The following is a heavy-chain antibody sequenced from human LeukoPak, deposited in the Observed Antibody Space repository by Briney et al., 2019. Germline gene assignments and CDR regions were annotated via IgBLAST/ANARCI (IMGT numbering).Heavy chain of an antibody. V-gene: IGHV4-59*01. CDR2: IHYSGST. J-gene: IGHJ4*02. D-gene: IGHD6-19*01. Sequence: SETLSLTCTVSGGSISSYYWSWIRQPPGKGLEWIGYIHYSGSTNYNPSLKSRVTISVDTSKNQFSLKLSSVTAADTAVYYCAGDRLSGWYEFDYWGQGTLVTVSS. CDR1: GGSISSYY. CDR3: AGDRLSGWYEFDY.